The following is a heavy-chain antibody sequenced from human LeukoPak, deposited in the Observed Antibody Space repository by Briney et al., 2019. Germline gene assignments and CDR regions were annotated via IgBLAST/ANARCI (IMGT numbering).Heavy chain of an antibody. CDR3: ARSLGARKWASSLNFDY. Sequence: ASVKVSCKASGYTFTSYYMHWVRQAPGQGLEWMGIMNPSGGSTSYAQKFQGRVTMTRDTSTSTVYMELSSLRSEDTAVYYCARSLGARKWASSLNFDYWGQGTLVTVSS. CDR1: GYTFTSYY. CDR2: MNPSGGST. J-gene: IGHJ4*02. D-gene: IGHD6-13*01. V-gene: IGHV1-46*01.